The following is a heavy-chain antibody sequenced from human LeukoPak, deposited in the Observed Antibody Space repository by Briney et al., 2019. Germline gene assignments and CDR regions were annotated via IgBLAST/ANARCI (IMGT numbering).Heavy chain of an antibody. CDR1: GYTLTAYY. CDR3: AREYDTSGLKAFDI. J-gene: IGHJ3*02. D-gene: IGHD3-22*01. Sequence: GASVKVSCKASGYTLTAYYMHRVRQAPGQGLEWMGWINPNSGGTSYAQKFQGRVTMTRDTSISTAYMELSRLRSDDTAMYYCAREYDTSGLKAFDIWGQGTMVTVSS. V-gene: IGHV1-2*02. CDR2: INPNSGGT.